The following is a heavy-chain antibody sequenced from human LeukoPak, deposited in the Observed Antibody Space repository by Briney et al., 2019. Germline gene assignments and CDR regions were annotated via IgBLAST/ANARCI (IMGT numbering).Heavy chain of an antibody. Sequence: ASVKVSCKASGYTFTSYDINWVRQATGQGLEWMGWMNPNSGNTGYAQKFQGRVTMTRNTSISTAYMELSSLRYEDTAVYYCARELYCSSTSCYAFGYWGQGTLVTVSS. CDR3: ARELYCSSTSCYAFGY. CDR2: MNPNSGNT. CDR1: GYTFTSYD. J-gene: IGHJ4*02. D-gene: IGHD2-2*01. V-gene: IGHV1-8*01.